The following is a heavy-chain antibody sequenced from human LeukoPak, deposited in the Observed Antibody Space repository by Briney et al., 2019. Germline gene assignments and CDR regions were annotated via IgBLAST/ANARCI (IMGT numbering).Heavy chain of an antibody. CDR1: GFTFRTYW. CDR3: AKGSGINHYHWIDP. Sequence: PGGSLRLSCEVSGFTFRTYWMTWVRQAPGKGLEWVSGISGGGGSTYYADSVKGRFTISRDNSKNTLYLQMDSLRAEDTALYYCAKGSGINHYHWIDPWGQGTLVTVSS. D-gene: IGHD1-14*01. V-gene: IGHV3-23*01. CDR2: ISGGGGST. J-gene: IGHJ5*02.